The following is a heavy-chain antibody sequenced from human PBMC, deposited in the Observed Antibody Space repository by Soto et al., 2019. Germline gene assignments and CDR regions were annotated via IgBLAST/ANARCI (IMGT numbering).Heavy chain of an antibody. J-gene: IGHJ4*02. Sequence: SLRLSCAASGFTFSNAWMSWVRQAPGKGLEWVGRIKSKTDGETTDYAAPVKGRFTISRDDSQNTLYLQMNSLQTEDTAVYYCTTDFKGDTAVDYWGQGTLVTVSS. V-gene: IGHV3-15*01. CDR3: TTDFKGDTAVDY. CDR2: IKSKTDGETT. D-gene: IGHD5-18*01. CDR1: GFTFSNAW.